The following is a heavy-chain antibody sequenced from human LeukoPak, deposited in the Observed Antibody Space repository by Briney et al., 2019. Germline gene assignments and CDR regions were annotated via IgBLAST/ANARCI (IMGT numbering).Heavy chain of an antibody. CDR1: GFTFSSYG. J-gene: IGHJ4*02. V-gene: IGHV3-30*02. D-gene: IGHD1-1*01. CDR3: STQGSSDY. CDR2: IRYDGSNK. Sequence: GGSLRLSCAASGFTFSSYGMHWVRQAPGKGLEWVAFIRYDGSNKYYADSVKGRFTISRDNSKNTLYLQMNSLRAGDTAVYYCSTQGSSDYWGQGTLVTVSS.